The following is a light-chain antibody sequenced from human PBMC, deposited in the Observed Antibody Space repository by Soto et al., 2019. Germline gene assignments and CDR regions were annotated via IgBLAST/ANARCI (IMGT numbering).Light chain of an antibody. V-gene: IGLV2-11*01. CDR3: CSYAGRDTLYF. Sequence: QSALPQPRSVSGSPGESVTICCTGTSTDVGGYNYVSWYQQHPGKVPKLMLYDVSKRPSGVPDRFSGSKSGNTASLTISGLQAEDEADYYCCSYAGRDTLYFFGSGTKVTV. J-gene: IGLJ1*01. CDR2: DVS. CDR1: STDVGGYNY.